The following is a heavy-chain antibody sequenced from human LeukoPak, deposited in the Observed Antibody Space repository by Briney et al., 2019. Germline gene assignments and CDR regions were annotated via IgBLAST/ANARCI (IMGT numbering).Heavy chain of an antibody. V-gene: IGHV1-8*01. Sequence: ASVKVSCKASGYTFTSYDINWVRQATGQGLEWMGWMNPNSGNTGYAQKFQGRVTMTRNTSISTAYMELSSLRSEDTAVYYCARAVAGAYYYYYYGMDVWGQGTTVTVSS. D-gene: IGHD6-19*01. J-gene: IGHJ6*02. CDR3: ARAVAGAYYYYYYGMDV. CDR1: GYTFTSYD. CDR2: MNPNSGNT.